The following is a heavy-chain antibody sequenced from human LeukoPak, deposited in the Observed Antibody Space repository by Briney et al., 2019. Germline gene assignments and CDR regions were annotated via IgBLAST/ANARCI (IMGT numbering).Heavy chain of an antibody. J-gene: IGHJ4*02. CDR1: GFTVSSNH. V-gene: IGHV3-53*01. CDR2: IYSGGST. CDR3: ASRSSSWYGFDY. Sequence: PGGSLRLSCAASGFTVSSNHMSWVRQAPGKGLEWVSVIYSGGSTYYADSVKGQFTISRDNSKNTLYLQMNSLRAEDTAVYYCASRSSSWYGFDYWGQGTLVTVSS. D-gene: IGHD6-13*01.